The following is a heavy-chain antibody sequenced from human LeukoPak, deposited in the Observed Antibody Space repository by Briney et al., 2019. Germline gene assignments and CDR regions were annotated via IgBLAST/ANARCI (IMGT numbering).Heavy chain of an antibody. CDR1: GVTFSGSA. D-gene: IGHD6-19*01. V-gene: IGHV3-73*01. J-gene: IGHJ3*02. CDR2: IRSKANSYAT. CDR3: TRLDSSGSTKAFDI. Sequence: GGSLRLSCAASGVTFSGSAMHWVRQASGKGLEWVGRIRSKANSYATAYAASVKGRFTISRDDPKNTAYLQMNSLKTEDTAVYYCTRLDSSGSTKAFDIWGQGTMVTVSS.